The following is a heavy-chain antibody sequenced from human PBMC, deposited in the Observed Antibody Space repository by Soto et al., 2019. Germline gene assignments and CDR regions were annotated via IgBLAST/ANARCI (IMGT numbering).Heavy chain of an antibody. J-gene: IGHJ6*02. D-gene: IGHD3-3*01. V-gene: IGHV2-70*01. Sequence: SGPTLVNPTQTLTLTCTFSGFSLSTSGMCVSWIRQPPGKALEWLALIDWDDDKYYSTSLKTRLTISKDTSKNQVVLTMTNMDPVDTATYYCARIPYTIFGVVPRLGYYYGMDVWGQGTTVTVSS. CDR3: ARIPYTIFGVVPRLGYYYGMDV. CDR1: GFSLSTSGMC. CDR2: IDWDDDK.